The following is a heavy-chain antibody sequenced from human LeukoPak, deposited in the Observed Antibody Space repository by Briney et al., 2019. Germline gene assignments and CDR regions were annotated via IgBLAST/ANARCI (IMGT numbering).Heavy chain of an antibody. J-gene: IGHJ5*02. CDR3: AREGRAGNWNYRWFDP. V-gene: IGHV4-4*07. CDR1: GGSISSYY. Sequence: SETLSLTCTVSGGSISSYYWSWIRQPAGKGLEWIGRIYTSGGTNYNPSLKSRVTMSVDTSKNQFSLKLSSVTAADTAVYYCAREGRAGNWNYRWFDPWGQGTLVTVSS. CDR2: IYTSGGT. D-gene: IGHD1-7*01.